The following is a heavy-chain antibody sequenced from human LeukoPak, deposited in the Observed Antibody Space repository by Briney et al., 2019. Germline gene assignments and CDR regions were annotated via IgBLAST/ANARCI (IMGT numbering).Heavy chain of an antibody. CDR3: ARMYSSSSWFDP. Sequence: SETLSLTCTVSGGSISSYYWSWIRQPPGKGLEWIGYIYYSGSTNYNPSLKSRVTISVDTSKDQFSLKLSSVTAADTAVYYCARMYSSSSWFDPWGQGTLVTVSS. V-gene: IGHV4-59*01. J-gene: IGHJ5*02. CDR1: GGSISSYY. CDR2: IYYSGST. D-gene: IGHD6-13*01.